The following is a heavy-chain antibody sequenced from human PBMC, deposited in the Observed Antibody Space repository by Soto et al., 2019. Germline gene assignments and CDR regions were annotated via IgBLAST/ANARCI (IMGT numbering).Heavy chain of an antibody. J-gene: IGHJ6*02. CDR3: ARGGTADDLDYYYYGMDV. CDR1: GYTFTSYY. CDR2: INPSGGST. D-gene: IGHD1-26*01. V-gene: IGHV1-46*01. Sequence: ASVKVSCKASGYTFTSYYMHWVRQAPGQGLEWMGIINPSGGSTSYAQKFQGRVTMTRDTSTSTVYMELSSLRSEDTAVYYCARGGTADDLDYYYYGMDVWGQGTTVTGSS.